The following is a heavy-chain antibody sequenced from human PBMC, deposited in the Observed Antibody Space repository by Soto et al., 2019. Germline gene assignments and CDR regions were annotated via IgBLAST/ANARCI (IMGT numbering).Heavy chain of an antibody. V-gene: IGHV3-11*01. CDR3: ARAYSSSWYSYYYYYMDV. CDR1: GFTFSDYY. D-gene: IGHD6-13*01. CDR2: ISSSGGSI. J-gene: IGHJ6*03. Sequence: GGSLRLSCAASGFTFSDYYMSWIRQAPGKGLEWLSYISSSGGSINYADSVKGRFTISRDNAKNSLYLQMSSLRAEDTAVYYCARAYSSSWYSYYYYYMDVWGKGTTVTVSS.